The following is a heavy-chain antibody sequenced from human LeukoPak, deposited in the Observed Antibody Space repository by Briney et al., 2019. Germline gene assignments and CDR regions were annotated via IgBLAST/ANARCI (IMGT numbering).Heavy chain of an antibody. D-gene: IGHD1-26*01. CDR2: ISYDGSNK. Sequence: GGSLRLSCAASGFTFSSYGMHWVRQAPGKGLEWVAVISYDGSNKYYADSVKGRFTISRDNSKNTLYLQMNSLRAEDTAVYYCAREASSGTFLYYFDCWGQGTLVTVSS. CDR1: GFTFSSYG. V-gene: IGHV3-30*03. J-gene: IGHJ4*02. CDR3: AREASSGTFLYYFDC.